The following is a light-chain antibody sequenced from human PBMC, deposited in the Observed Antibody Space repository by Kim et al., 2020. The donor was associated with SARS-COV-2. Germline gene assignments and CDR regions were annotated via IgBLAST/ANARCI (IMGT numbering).Light chain of an antibody. CDR3: QQYGSSPRG. CDR1: QSVSSSY. V-gene: IGKV3-20*01. J-gene: IGKJ5*01. Sequence: EIVLTQSPGTLSLSPGERATLSCRASQSVSSSYLAWYQQKPGQAPRLLIYGASSRATGIPNRFSGSGSGTDFTLTISRLEPEDFAVYYCQQYGSSPRGFGQGKRLGIK. CDR2: GAS.